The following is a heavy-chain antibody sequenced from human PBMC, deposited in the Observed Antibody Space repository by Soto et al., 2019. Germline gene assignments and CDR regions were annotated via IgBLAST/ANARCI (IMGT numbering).Heavy chain of an antibody. CDR1: GFSLSTSGVG. V-gene: IGHV2-5*02. D-gene: IGHD1-1*01. CDR3: AHRLERRDKHGFDY. J-gene: IGHJ4*02. Sequence: QITLKESGPTLVKPTQTLTLTCTFSGFSLSTSGVGVGWVRQPPGKALEWLALIYWDDDKRYSPSLKSRLTITKDTSKNQVVLTMTNMDPVDTATYYCAHRLERRDKHGFDYWGQGTLVTVSS. CDR2: IYWDDDK.